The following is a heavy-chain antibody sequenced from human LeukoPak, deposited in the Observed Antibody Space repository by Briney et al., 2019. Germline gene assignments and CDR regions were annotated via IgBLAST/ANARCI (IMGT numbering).Heavy chain of an antibody. V-gene: IGHV4-34*01. Sequence: PSETLSLTCAVYGGSFSGYYWSWIRQPPGKGLEWIGEINHSGSTNYNPSLKSRVTISVDTSKNQFSLKLSSVTAVDTAVYYCARGPYSSSWYRRWFDPWGQGTLVTVSS. CDR3: ARGPYSSSWYRRWFDP. J-gene: IGHJ5*02. CDR2: INHSGST. D-gene: IGHD6-13*01. CDR1: GGSFSGYY.